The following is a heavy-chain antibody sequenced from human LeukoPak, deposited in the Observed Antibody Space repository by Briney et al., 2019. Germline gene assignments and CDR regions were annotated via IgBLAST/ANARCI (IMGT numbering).Heavy chain of an antibody. CDR2: ISGSGGST. J-gene: IGHJ3*02. D-gene: IGHD2/OR15-2a*01. CDR1: GFTFSSFA. CDR3: AKKRGFTSGAFDI. Sequence: GGSLRLSCAASGFTFSSFAMSWVREALEEGLELGSGISGSGGSTYQADSVKGRFTISRDNSKNTLYLHMNSLRAADTAVYYCAKKRGFTSGAFDIWGQGTMVTVSS. V-gene: IGHV3-23*01.